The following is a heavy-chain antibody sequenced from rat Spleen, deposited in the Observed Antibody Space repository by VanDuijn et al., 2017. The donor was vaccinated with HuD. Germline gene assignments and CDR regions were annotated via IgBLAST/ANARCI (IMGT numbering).Heavy chain of an antibody. CDR2: IWFNGNT. Sequence: QVQLKESGPGLVQPSQTLSLTCSVLGFSLNSYNIHWVRQHTGKGLEWMGMIWFNGNTDFNSTLKSRLSFSRDTSKNQVFLEMNSLQAEDVATYYCAREGNSGVMDVWGQGTSVTVSS. V-gene: IGHV2-30*01. J-gene: IGHJ4*01. CDR1: GFSLNSYN. D-gene: IGHD1-10*01. CDR3: AREGNSGVMDV.